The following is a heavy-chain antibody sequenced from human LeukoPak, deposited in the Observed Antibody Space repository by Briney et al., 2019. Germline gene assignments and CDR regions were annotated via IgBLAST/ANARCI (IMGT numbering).Heavy chain of an antibody. CDR2: IYYSGST. Sequence: SETLSLTCTASGGSISSSSYYWGWIRQPPGKGLEWIGSIYYSGSTYYNPSLKSRVTISVDTSKNQFSLKLSSVTAADTAVYYCARDMYYYDSSGYQAGAFDIWGQGTMVTVSS. V-gene: IGHV4-39*07. D-gene: IGHD3-22*01. J-gene: IGHJ3*02. CDR1: GGSISSSSYY. CDR3: ARDMYYYDSSGYQAGAFDI.